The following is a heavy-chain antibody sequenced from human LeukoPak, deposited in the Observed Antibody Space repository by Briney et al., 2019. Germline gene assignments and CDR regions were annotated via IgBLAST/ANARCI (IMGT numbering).Heavy chain of an antibody. CDR1: GFSFNNAW. V-gene: IGHV3-15*01. J-gene: IGHJ4*02. D-gene: IGHD4-17*01. CDR3: TTDGGLTTVTTYADFDY. CDR2: IKTITEGGAT. Sequence: RVSRRLSCAASGFSFNNAWMSWVRQAPGKGLEWVGRIKTITEGGATDYAAPMKGRFTISRDDSKNTLTLQINGLKTEDTGVYYCTTDGGLTTVTTYADFDYWGQGTLVTVSS.